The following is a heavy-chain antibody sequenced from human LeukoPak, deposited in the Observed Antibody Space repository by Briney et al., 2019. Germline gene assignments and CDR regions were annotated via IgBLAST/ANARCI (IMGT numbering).Heavy chain of an antibody. CDR3: ARDRGSDGDLNFDY. D-gene: IGHD4-17*01. CDR1: GFTFSSYA. V-gene: IGHV3-30*04. CDR2: ISYDGSNK. Sequence: GRSLRLSCAASGFTFSSYAMHWVRQAPGKGLEWVAVISYDGSNKYYADSVKGRFTISRDNSKNTLYLQMNSLRAEDTAVYYCARDRGSDGDLNFDYWGQGTLDTVPS. J-gene: IGHJ4*02.